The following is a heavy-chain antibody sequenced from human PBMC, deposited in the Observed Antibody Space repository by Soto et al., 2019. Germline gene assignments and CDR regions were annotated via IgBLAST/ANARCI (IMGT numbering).Heavy chain of an antibody. V-gene: IGHV3-23*01. CDR1: GFTFSSYV. D-gene: IGHD3-22*01. CDR3: AKVHSSGRIYDY. J-gene: IGHJ4*02. Sequence: EVQLLESGGGLVQPGGSLRLSCAASGFTFSSYVMSWVRQAPGKGLEWVSSISSSGGNTYYADSVKGRFTISRDNSKNTLYLQMNSLRAEDTVVYFCAKVHSSGRIYDYWGRGTLVTVSS. CDR2: ISSSGGNT.